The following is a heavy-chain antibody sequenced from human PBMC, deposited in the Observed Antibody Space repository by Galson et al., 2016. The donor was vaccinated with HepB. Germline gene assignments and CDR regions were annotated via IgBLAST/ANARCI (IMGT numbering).Heavy chain of an antibody. J-gene: IGHJ4*02. CDR2: ISACNGNT. V-gene: IGHV1-18*01. D-gene: IGHD1-26*01. Sequence: SVKVSCKASGYTFTTYGINWVRQAPGQGLEWMGWISACNGNTNYAQKVQGRVTMSTDTSTNTAYMELRSLRSDDTAVYYCASGIVGANADFDYWGQGTLVTVSS. CDR3: ASGIVGANADFDY. CDR1: GYTFTTYG.